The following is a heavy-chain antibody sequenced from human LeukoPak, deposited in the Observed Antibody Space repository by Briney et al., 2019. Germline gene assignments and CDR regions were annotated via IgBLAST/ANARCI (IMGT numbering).Heavy chain of an antibody. CDR2: ITSRSSPI. V-gene: IGHV3-48*02. CDR3: VRDPHALDH. Sequence: GGSLRLSCAASGFTFSSYSMNWVRQAPGKGLEWISYITSRSSPIYYADSVKGRFTISRDNAKNSLYLQMNSLRDEDTAVYYCVRDPHALDHWGRGTLVTVSS. J-gene: IGHJ4*02. CDR1: GFTFSSYS.